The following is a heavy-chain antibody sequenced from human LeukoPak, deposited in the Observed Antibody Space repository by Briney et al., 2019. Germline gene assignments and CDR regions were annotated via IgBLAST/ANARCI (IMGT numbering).Heavy chain of an antibody. CDR3: ARAGYSFRSYFDY. D-gene: IGHD5-18*01. Sequence: PSETLSLTCTVSGGSISSYYWSWIRQPPGKGLEWIGYIYYSGSTNYNPSLKSRVTISVDTSKNQFSLKLSSVTAADTAVYYCARAGYSFRSYFDYWGQGTLVTASS. V-gene: IGHV4-59*01. CDR2: IYYSGST. CDR1: GGSISSYY. J-gene: IGHJ4*02.